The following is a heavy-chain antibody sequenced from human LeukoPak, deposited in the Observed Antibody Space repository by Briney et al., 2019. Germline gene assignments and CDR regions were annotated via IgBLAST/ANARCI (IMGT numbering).Heavy chain of an antibody. CDR1: GFTFSDFY. J-gene: IGHJ5*02. CDR3: ARYSYGYSVS. CDR2: ISSSGSSI. V-gene: IGHV3-11*01. D-gene: IGHD5-18*01. Sequence: PGGSLRPSCAASGFTFSDFYMSWIRQAPGKGLEWISYISSSGSSIYYADSVKGRFTMSRDNAKNSLYLQMNSLRAEDTAVYYCARYSYGYSVSWGQGTLVTVSS.